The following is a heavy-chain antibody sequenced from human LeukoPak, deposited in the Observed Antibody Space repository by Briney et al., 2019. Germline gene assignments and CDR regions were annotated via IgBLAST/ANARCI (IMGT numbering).Heavy chain of an antibody. D-gene: IGHD2-15*01. CDR1: GYSFTGYY. CDR2: INANSGGT. Sequence: ASVKVSCKASGYSFTGYYMHWVRQAPGQGLEWMGWINANSGGTNYAQKFQGRVTMTRDTSISTAYMELRRLRSDDTAVYYCARASGYCSGGSCQYYFDYWGQGTLVTVSS. V-gene: IGHV1-2*02. J-gene: IGHJ4*02. CDR3: ARASGYCSGGSCQYYFDY.